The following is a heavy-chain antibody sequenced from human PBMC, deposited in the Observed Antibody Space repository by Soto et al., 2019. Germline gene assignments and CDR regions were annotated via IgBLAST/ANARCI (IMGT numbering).Heavy chain of an antibody. D-gene: IGHD5-18*01. J-gene: IGHJ4*02. CDR1: GYTFTNYG. CDR3: ARDHPPSSYGPRPLDDY. V-gene: IGHV1-18*01. CDR2: ISAYNGYT. Sequence: ASVKVSCKASGYTFTNYGISWVRQAPGQGLEWMGWISAYNGYTNYAQKLQGRVTMTTETSTSTAYMELRSLRSDDTAVYYCARDHPPSSYGPRPLDDYWGQGTLVTVSS.